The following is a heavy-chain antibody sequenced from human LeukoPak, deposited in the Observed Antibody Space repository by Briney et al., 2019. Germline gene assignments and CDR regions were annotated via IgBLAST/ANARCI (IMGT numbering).Heavy chain of an antibody. V-gene: IGHV3-33*03. D-gene: IGHD6-13*01. Sequence: GGSLTLSCAASGFTFRNYGMHWVRQAPGKGLEWVAVIWYDGSNKYYDDSVKGRFTISRDNSKNTLYLQVDSLRADDTAVYYCATARVVGSSWYLEDWGQGTLVTVSS. J-gene: IGHJ4*02. CDR2: IWYDGSNK. CDR3: ATARVVGSSWYLED. CDR1: GFTFRNYG.